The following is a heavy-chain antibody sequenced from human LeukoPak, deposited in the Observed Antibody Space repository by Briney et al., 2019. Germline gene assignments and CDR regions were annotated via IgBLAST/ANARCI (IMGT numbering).Heavy chain of an antibody. D-gene: IGHD3-10*01. CDR3: ARPFRGVRYYFDY. Sequence: ASVKVSCKASGYSFTGYYIHWVRQAPGQGLEWMGWMNPNSGNTGYAQKFQGRVTMTRNTSISTAYMELSSLRSEDTAVYYCARPFRGVRYYFDYWGQGTLVTVSS. CDR1: GYSFTGYY. V-gene: IGHV1-8*02. CDR2: MNPNSGNT. J-gene: IGHJ4*02.